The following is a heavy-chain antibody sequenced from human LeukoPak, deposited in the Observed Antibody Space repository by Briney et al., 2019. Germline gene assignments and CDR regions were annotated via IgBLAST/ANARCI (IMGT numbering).Heavy chain of an antibody. J-gene: IGHJ4*02. CDR1: GFTFSSYG. D-gene: IGHD6-19*01. V-gene: IGHV3-33*06. Sequence: GGSLRLSCAASGFTFSSYGMHWVRQAPGKGLEWVAVIWYDGSNKYYADSVKGRFTISRDNSKNTVYLQMNSLRVEDTAVFYCAEDAVAGTRFYFDKWGQGTLVTVSS. CDR3: AEDAVAGTRFYFDK. CDR2: IWYDGSNK.